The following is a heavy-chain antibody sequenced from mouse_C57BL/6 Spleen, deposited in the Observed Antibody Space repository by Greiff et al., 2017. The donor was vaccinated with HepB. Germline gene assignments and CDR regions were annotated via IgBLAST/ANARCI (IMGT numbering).Heavy chain of an antibody. CDR3: ARWNYYGSSYDWYFDV. CDR1: GYTFTSYW. Sequence: QVHVKQPGAELVKPGASVKLSCKASGYTFTSYWMHWVKQRPGQGLEWIGMIHPNSGSTNYNEKFKSKATLTVDKSSSTAYMQLSSLTSEDSAVYYCARWNYYGSSYDWYFDVWGTGTTVTVSS. D-gene: IGHD1-1*01. V-gene: IGHV1-64*01. J-gene: IGHJ1*03. CDR2: IHPNSGST.